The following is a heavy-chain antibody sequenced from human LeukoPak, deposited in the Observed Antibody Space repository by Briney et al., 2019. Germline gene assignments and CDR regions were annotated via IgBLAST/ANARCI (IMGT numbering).Heavy chain of an antibody. CDR1: GGSISSYY. V-gene: IGHV4-4*07. CDR3: GRDALVGYFSYYYMDV. D-gene: IGHD2-15*01. CDR2: IYTSGST. Sequence: PSEALSLTCTVSGGSISSYYWSWTRQPAGKGLEWIGRIYTSGSTNYNPSLKSRVTMSVDTSKNQFSLKLSSVTAADTAVYYCGRDALVGYFSYYYMDVWGKGTTVTVSS. J-gene: IGHJ6*03.